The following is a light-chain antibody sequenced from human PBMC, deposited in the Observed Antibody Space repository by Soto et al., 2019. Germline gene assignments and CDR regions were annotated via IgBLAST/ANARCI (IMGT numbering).Light chain of an antibody. J-gene: IGKJ4*01. CDR1: QSISSW. CDR2: KAS. Sequence: DIQLTKSPSTLSVSVGDRVTINFRASQSISSWLAWYQQKPGKAPKLLIYKASTLQSGVPSRFSGSGSGTEFTLTISSLQPDDFATYYCQQYNSWLTFGGGTKVDIK. V-gene: IGKV1-5*03. CDR3: QQYNSWLT.